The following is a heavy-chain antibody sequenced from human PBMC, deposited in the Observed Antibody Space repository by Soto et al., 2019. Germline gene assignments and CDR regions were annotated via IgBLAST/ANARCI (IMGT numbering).Heavy chain of an antibody. J-gene: IGHJ4*02. D-gene: IGHD5-12*01. CDR2: ISGSGGST. V-gene: IGHV3-23*01. CDR3: AKHPLRRWLQPYYFDY. Sequence: GGPLRLSCAASGFTFSSYAMSWVRQAPGKGLEWVSAISGSGGSTYYADSVKGRFTISRDNSKNTLYLQMNSLRAEDTAVYYCAKHPLRRWLQPYYFDYWGQGTLVTVSS. CDR1: GFTFSSYA.